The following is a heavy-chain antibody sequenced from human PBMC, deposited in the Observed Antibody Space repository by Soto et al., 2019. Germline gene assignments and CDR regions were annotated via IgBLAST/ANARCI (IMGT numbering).Heavy chain of an antibody. D-gene: IGHD2-15*01. J-gene: IGHJ1*01. CDR1: GGTFSSYA. CDR3: ARDPFPYCSGGSCYSEYFQH. V-gene: IGHV1-69*12. CDR2: IIPIFGTA. Sequence: QVQLVQSGAEVKKPGSSVKVSCKASGGTFSSYAISWVRQAPGQGLEWMGGIIPIFGTANYAQKFQSRVTITADESTSTAYMELSSLRSEDTAVYYCARDPFPYCSGGSCYSEYFQHWGQGTLVTVSS.